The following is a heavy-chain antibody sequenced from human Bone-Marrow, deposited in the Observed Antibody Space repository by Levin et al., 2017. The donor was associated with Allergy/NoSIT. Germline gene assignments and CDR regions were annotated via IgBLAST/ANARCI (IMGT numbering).Heavy chain of an antibody. Sequence: GGSLRLSCEGSGYTFSNKWIGWVRQLPGQGLEWMGIIFPDDSDTRYGPSFQGQVTISADKSINTAFLQWSSLKASDTATYYCVMCGSAWRPDYWGQGALVTVSS. J-gene: IGHJ4*02. V-gene: IGHV5-51*01. CDR2: IFPDDSDT. CDR3: VMCGSAWRPDY. CDR1: GYTFSNKW. D-gene: IGHD6-19*01.